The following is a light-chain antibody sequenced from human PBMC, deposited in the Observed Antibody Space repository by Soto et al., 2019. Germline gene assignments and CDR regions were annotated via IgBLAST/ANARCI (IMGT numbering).Light chain of an antibody. Sequence: DIQMTQSPSTLSASVGDIVTITCRASQSISSWLAWYQQKPGKAPQLLIYDASSLESGVPSRFSGSGSGTEFTLTISSLQPDDFATYYCQQYNSYQYTFGQGTKLEIK. V-gene: IGKV1-5*01. CDR3: QQYNSYQYT. CDR1: QSISSW. CDR2: DAS. J-gene: IGKJ2*01.